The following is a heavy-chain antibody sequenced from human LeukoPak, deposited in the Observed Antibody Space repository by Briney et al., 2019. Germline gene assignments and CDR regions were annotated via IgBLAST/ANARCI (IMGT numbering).Heavy chain of an antibody. Sequence: PSETLSLTCTVSGGSISSYYWSWIRQPPGKGLEWIGYIYYSGSTNYNPSLKSRVTISVDTSKNQFSLKLSSVTAADTAVCYCARASAARHFDYWGQGTLVTVSS. CDR3: ARASAARHFDY. CDR2: IYYSGST. D-gene: IGHD6-6*01. V-gene: IGHV4-59*01. J-gene: IGHJ4*02. CDR1: GGSISSYY.